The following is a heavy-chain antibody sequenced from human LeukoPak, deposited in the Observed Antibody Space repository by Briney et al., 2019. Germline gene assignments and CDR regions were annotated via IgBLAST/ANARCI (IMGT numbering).Heavy chain of an antibody. D-gene: IGHD3-22*01. CDR1: GYTLTELS. Sequence: ASVKVSCKVSGYTLTELSMHWVRQAPGKGLEWMGGFDPEDGETIYAQKFQGRVTMTEDTSTDTAHMELSSLRSEDTAVYYCANYDSSVHDAFDIWGQGTMVTVSS. CDR3: ANYDSSVHDAFDI. J-gene: IGHJ3*02. V-gene: IGHV1-24*01. CDR2: FDPEDGET.